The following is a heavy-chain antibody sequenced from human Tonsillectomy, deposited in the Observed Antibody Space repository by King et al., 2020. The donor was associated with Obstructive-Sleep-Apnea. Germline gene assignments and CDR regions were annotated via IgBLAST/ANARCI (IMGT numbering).Heavy chain of an antibody. Sequence: VQLVESGGGLVQPGGSLRLSCAASGFTFSSYAMNWVRQAPGKGLEWVSTISGGGGSTYFADSVKGRFTISRDNSKNTLYLQMNSLRAEDTAVYYCAKDYDGSGYYRRYYYYGMDVWGQGTTVTVSS. CDR3: AKDYDGSGYYRRYYYYGMDV. J-gene: IGHJ6*02. CDR2: ISGGGGST. D-gene: IGHD3-22*01. CDR1: GFTFSSYA. V-gene: IGHV3-23*04.